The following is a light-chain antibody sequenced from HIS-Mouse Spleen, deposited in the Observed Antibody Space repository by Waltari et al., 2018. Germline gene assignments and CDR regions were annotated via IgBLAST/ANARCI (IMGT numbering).Light chain of an antibody. J-gene: IGLJ2*01. CDR1: KLGDKY. V-gene: IGLV3-1*01. CDR3: QAWDSSTANVV. CDR2: QDS. Sequence: SYELTQPPSVSVSPGQTASITCSGDKLGDKYACWYQQKPGQYPVLVIYQDSKRPSGIPERFSGSNSGNTATPTISGTQAMDEADYYCQAWDSSTANVVFGGGTKLTVL.